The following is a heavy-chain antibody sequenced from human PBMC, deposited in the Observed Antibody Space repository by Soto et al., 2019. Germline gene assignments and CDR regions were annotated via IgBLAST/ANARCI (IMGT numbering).Heavy chain of an antibody. J-gene: IGHJ4*02. CDR2: MYYSGST. D-gene: IGHD3-10*01. CDR3: ARDLYGSGSYYGY. V-gene: IGHV4-31*03. CDR1: GGSISSGGYY. Sequence: ASETLSLTCTVSGGSISSGGYYWSWIRQHPGKGLEWIGYMYYSGSTYYNPSLKSRVTISVDTSKNQFSLKLSSVTAADTAVYYCARDLYGSGSYYGYWGQGTLVTVSS.